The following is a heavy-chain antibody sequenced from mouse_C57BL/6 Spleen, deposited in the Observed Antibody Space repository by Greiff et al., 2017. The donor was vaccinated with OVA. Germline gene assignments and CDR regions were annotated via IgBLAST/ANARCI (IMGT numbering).Heavy chain of an antibody. V-gene: IGHV1-53*01. CDR1: GYTFTSYW. J-gene: IGHJ1*03. CDR3: ARRGDGTRYIDD. Sequence: QVQLQQPGTELVKPGASVKLSCKASGYTFTSYWMHWVKQRPGQGLEWIGNINPSNGGTNYNEKFKSKATLTVDKSSSTAYMQLSRLTSEDSAAFGGARRGDGTRYIDDWGKGTTVTVSS. CDR2: INPSNGGT. D-gene: IGHD4-1*01.